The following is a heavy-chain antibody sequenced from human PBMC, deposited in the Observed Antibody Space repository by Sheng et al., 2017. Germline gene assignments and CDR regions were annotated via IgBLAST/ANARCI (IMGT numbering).Heavy chain of an antibody. CDR2: IKQDGSDI. Sequence: EVQLVESGGGLVQPGGSLRLSCAASGFTFSGYCMTWVRQVPGKGLEWVANIKQDGSDIYYVDSVKGRFTISRDNAKNSLYLQMNSLRGEDTAVYYCARDPGIAAAGTVGHFDLWGRGTLVIVSS. V-gene: IGHV3-7*01. CDR3: ARDPGIAAAGTVGHFDL. J-gene: IGHJ2*01. CDR1: GFTFSGYC. D-gene: IGHD6-13*01.